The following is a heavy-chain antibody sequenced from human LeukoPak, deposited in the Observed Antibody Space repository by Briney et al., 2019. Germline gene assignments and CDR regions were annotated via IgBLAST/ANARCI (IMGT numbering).Heavy chain of an antibody. V-gene: IGHV4-30-2*01. CDR3: GRDRFEYSSSPLDY. CDR1: GGSISSGGYY. Sequence: SETLSLTCTVSGGSISSGGYYWSWLRQPPGKGLEWIGYIYHSGSTYYNPSLKSRVTISVDRSKNQFSLKLSSVTAADTAVYYCGRDRFEYSSSPLDYWGQGTLVIVSS. J-gene: IGHJ4*02. D-gene: IGHD6-6*01. CDR2: IYHSGST.